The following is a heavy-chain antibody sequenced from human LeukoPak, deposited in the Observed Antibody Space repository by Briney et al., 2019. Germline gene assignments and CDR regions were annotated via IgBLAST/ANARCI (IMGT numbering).Heavy chain of an antibody. D-gene: IGHD1-26*01. CDR2: IYSGGST. CDR1: GFTVSSNY. J-gene: IGHJ6*02. V-gene: IGHV3-66*01. CDR3: AREMGGSYYYYYYGMDV. Sequence: GGSLRLSCAASGFTVSSNYMSWVRQAPGKGLEWVSVIYSGGSTYYADSVKGRFTISRDNSKNTLYLQMNSLRAEDTAVYYCAREMGGSYYYYYYGMDVWGQGTTVTVSS.